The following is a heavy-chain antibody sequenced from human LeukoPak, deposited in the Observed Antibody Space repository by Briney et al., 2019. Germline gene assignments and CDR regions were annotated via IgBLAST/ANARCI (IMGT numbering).Heavy chain of an antibody. Sequence: TGGSLRLSCAASGFTFSSFWMSWVRQAPGMGLEWVANIKQDGGEKYYVDSVKGRFTISRDNAKNSLYLQMNSLRAEDTAVYYCARDSSDGSSWFDYWGQGTLVTVSS. CDR3: ARDSSDGSSWFDY. D-gene: IGHD6-13*01. CDR1: GFTFSSFW. V-gene: IGHV3-7*01. J-gene: IGHJ4*02. CDR2: IKQDGGEK.